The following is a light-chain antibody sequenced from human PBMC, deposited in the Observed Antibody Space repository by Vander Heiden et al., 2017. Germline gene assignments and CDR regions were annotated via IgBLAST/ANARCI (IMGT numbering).Light chain of an antibody. CDR2: AAS. CDR3: QQSYSSPWT. V-gene: IGKV1-39*01. J-gene: IGKJ1*01. CDR1: QSISSY. Sequence: DIQMPQSPSSLSASVGDRVTITCRASQSISSYLNWYQQKPGKAPKFLIYAASSLQSGVPSRFSGSGSGTDFTLTINSLQPEDFATYYCQQSYSSPWTFGQGTKVEIK.